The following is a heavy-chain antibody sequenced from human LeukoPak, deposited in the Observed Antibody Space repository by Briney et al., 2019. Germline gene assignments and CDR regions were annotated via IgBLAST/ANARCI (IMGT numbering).Heavy chain of an antibody. CDR1: GFTFSSYA. Sequence: GGSLRLSCAASGFTFSSYAMHWVRQAPGKGLEWVAVISYDGSNKYYADSVKGRFTISRDNSKNTLYLQMNSLSAEDTAVYYCARDKRSYYGSGSNYGMDVWGQGITVTVSS. V-gene: IGHV3-30*04. D-gene: IGHD3-10*01. J-gene: IGHJ6*02. CDR3: ARDKRSYYGSGSNYGMDV. CDR2: ISYDGSNK.